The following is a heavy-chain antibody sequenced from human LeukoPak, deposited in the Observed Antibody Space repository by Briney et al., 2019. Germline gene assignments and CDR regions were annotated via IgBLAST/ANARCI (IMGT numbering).Heavy chain of an antibody. J-gene: IGHJ6*04. Sequence: PGRSLRLSCAASGFTFSSYAMHWVRQAPGKGLEWVAVISYDGSNKYYADSVKGRFTISRDNSKNTLYLQMNSLRAEDTAVYYCAGAQKYYDILTGYWNYYYYGMDVWGKGTTVTVSS. CDR1: GFTFSSYA. CDR2: ISYDGSNK. D-gene: IGHD3-9*01. V-gene: IGHV3-30*04. CDR3: AGAQKYYDILTGYWNYYYYGMDV.